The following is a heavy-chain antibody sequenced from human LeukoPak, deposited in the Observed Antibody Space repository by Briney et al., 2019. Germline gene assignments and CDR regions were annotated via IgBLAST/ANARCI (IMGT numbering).Heavy chain of an antibody. V-gene: IGHV4-59*01. CDR1: GGSISSYY. CDR3: ARRTYYYDSSGYYWWNFDY. J-gene: IGHJ4*02. D-gene: IGHD3-22*01. Sequence: TSETLSLTCTVSGGSISSYYWSWIRQPPGKGLEWIGYIYYSGSTNYNPSLKSRVTISVDTSKNQFSLKLSSVTAADTAVYYCARRTYYYDSSGYYWWNFDYWGQGTLVTVSS. CDR2: IYYSGST.